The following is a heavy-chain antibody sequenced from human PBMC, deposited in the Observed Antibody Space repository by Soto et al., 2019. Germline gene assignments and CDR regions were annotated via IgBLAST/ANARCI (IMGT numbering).Heavy chain of an antibody. J-gene: IGHJ4*02. D-gene: IGHD3-22*01. CDR3: VRATYFSDSSGYTRCFDY. CDR2: INSDGTDT. V-gene: IGHV3-74*01. Sequence: PGGSLRLSCAASGFTFSSSWMHWVRQAPGKGLVWVSHINSDGTDTNYADSVKGRFTISRDNAKNTVYLQMNSLKTEDTAVYYCVRATYFSDSSGYTRCFDYWGQGTLVTVSS. CDR1: GFTFSSSW.